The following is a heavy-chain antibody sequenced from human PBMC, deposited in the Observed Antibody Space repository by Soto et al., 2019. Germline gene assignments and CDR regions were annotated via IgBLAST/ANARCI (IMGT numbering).Heavy chain of an antibody. D-gene: IGHD2-2*01. CDR2: IIPILGIA. V-gene: IGHV1-69*02. Sequence: QVQLVQSGAEVKKPGSSVKVSCKASGGTFSSYTISWVRQAPGQGLEWMGRIIPILGIANYAQKFQGRVTITADKSTSTAYMELSSLRSEDTAVYYCARVYCSSTSCYDYWYQGTLVTVSS. CDR1: GGTFSSYT. J-gene: IGHJ4*02. CDR3: ARVYCSSTSCYDY.